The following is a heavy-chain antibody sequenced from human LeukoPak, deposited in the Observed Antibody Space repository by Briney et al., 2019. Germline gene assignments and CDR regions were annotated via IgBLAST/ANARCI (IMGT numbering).Heavy chain of an antibody. CDR3: AKDGINYYDISGYDN. Sequence: SETLSLTCTVSGGSISTSYWSWLRQSPGKGLEWIGYIYYSGSTNYNPSLKSRVTISVDTSKNQFSLKLSSVTAADTAVYYCAKDGINYYDISGYDNWGQGTLFTVSS. D-gene: IGHD3-22*01. CDR2: IYYSGST. CDR1: GGSISTSY. V-gene: IGHV4-59*01. J-gene: IGHJ4*02.